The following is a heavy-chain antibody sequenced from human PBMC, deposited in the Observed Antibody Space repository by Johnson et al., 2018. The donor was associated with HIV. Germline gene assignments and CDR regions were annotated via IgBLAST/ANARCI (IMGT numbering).Heavy chain of an antibody. J-gene: IGHJ3*02. D-gene: IGHD5-18*01. V-gene: IGHV3-7*03. CDR1: GFTFSSYW. CDR3: ARADTAMVRGAFDI. Sequence: VQLVESGGGLVKPGGSLRLSCAASGFTFSSYWMSWVRQAPGKGLEWVANIKQDGSEKYYVDSVKGRFTISRDNAKNSLYLQMNSLRAEDTALYYCARADTAMVRGAFDIWGQGTMVTVSP. CDR2: IKQDGSEK.